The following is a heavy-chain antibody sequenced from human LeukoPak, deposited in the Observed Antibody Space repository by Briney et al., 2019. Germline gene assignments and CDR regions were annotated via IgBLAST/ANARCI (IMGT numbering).Heavy chain of an antibody. D-gene: IGHD6-13*01. J-gene: IGHJ4*02. CDR2: IIPIFGTA. V-gene: IGHV1-69*13. Sequence: GASVKVSCKASGGTFSSYAISWVRQAPGQGLEWMGGIIPIFGTANYAQKFQGRVTITADESTSTAYMELSSLRSEDTAVYYCARAQYNSSWYTPFDYRGQGTLVTVSS. CDR3: ARAQYNSSWYTPFDY. CDR1: GGTFSSYA.